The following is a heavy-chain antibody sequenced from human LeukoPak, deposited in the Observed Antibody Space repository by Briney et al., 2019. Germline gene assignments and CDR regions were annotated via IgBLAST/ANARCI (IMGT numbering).Heavy chain of an antibody. D-gene: IGHD1-14*01. J-gene: IGHJ4*02. CDR3: ARGGTHRTFDY. Sequence: KPPETLSLTCTVSGGSISSYHWSWIRQPPGKGLEWIGYIYYSGNTNYNPSLKSRVTISVDTSKNQFSLKLNSVTAADTAIYYCARGGTHRTFDYWGQGTLVTVSS. CDR1: GGSISSYH. CDR2: IYYSGNT. V-gene: IGHV4-59*01.